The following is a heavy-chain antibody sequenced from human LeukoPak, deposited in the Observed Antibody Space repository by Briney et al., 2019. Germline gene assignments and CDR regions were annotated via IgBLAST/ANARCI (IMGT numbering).Heavy chain of an antibody. D-gene: IGHD6-19*01. J-gene: IGHJ4*02. V-gene: IGHV3-21*01. CDR2: ISSSSSYI. CDR1: GFTFSSYS. Sequence: GGSLRLSCAASGFTFSSYSMNWVRQAPGKGLEWVSSISSSSSYIYYADSVKGRFTISRDNAKNSLYLQMNSLRAEDTAVYYCARGDNSGWRNVYYFDYWGQGTLVTVSS. CDR3: ARGDNSGWRNVYYFDY.